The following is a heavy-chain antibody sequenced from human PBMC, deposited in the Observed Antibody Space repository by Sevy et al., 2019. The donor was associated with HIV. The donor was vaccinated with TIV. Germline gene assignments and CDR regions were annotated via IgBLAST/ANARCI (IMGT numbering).Heavy chain of an antibody. CDR1: GFTFSSYG. V-gene: IGHV3-30*02. Sequence: GGSLRLSCAASGFTFSSYGMPWVRQAPGKGLEWVAFIRYDGSNKYYADSVKGRFTISRDNSKNTLYLQMNSLRAEDTAVYYGAKEGRFTAGTYGMDVWGQGTTVTVSS. J-gene: IGHJ6*02. CDR3: AKEGRFTAGTYGMDV. CDR2: IRYDGSNK. D-gene: IGHD3-10*01.